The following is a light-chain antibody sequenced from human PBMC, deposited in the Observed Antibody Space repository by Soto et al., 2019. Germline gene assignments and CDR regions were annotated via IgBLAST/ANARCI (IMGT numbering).Light chain of an antibody. CDR2: DAS. J-gene: IGKJ1*01. CDR1: QSVSGNH. V-gene: IGKV3-11*01. CDR3: KQRSNWPPA. Sequence: EVVLTQSPGTLSLSPGERATLSCRASQSVSGNHLAWYQQKPGQAPRLLIYDASNRATGLPARFSGSXSGKDFTLKISSLEPEDFAVYYCKQRSNWPPAFGQGTKVDI.